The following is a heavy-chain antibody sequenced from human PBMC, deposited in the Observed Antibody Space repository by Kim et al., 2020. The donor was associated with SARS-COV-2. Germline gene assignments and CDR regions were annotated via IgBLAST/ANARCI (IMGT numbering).Heavy chain of an antibody. CDR1: GGTFSSYA. CDR3: ASTGVDTAMVTLPIDY. CDR2: IIPIFGTA. V-gene: IGHV1-69*13. Sequence: ASVKVSCKASGGTFSSYAISWVRQAPGQGLEWMGGIIPIFGTANCAQKFQGRVTITADESTSTAYMELSSLRSEDTAVYYCASTGVDTAMVTLPIDYWGQGTLVTVSS. J-gene: IGHJ4*02. D-gene: IGHD5-18*01.